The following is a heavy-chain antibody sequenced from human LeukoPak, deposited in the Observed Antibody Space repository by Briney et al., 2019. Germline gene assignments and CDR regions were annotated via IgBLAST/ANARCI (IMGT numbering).Heavy chain of an antibody. J-gene: IGHJ4*02. D-gene: IGHD5-24*01. CDR1: GFTFSSYW. V-gene: IGHV3-7*01. CDR3: ARVTGRNYYFDS. CDR2: IKEDGSEK. Sequence: PGGSLRLSCAASGFTFSSYWMSWVRQAPGKGLEWVANIKEDGSEKYYVDSVKGRFTVSRDNAENSLYLQMNSLRAEDMAVYYCARVTGRNYYFDSWGQGTLVTVSP.